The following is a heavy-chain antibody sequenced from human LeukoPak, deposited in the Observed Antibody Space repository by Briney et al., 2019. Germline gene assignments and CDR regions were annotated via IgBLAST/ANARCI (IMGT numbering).Heavy chain of an antibody. CDR3: ARDGAARSYYYYYYYMDV. D-gene: IGHD1-26*01. V-gene: IGHV1-18*01. CDR1: GYTFTSYG. J-gene: IGHJ6*03. Sequence: GASVKVSCKASGYTFTSYGISGVRQAPGQGLEWMGWISAYNGNTNYAQKLQGRVTMTTDTSTSTAYTELRSLRSDDTAVYYCARDGAARSYYYYYYYMDVWGKGTTVTVSS. CDR2: ISAYNGNT.